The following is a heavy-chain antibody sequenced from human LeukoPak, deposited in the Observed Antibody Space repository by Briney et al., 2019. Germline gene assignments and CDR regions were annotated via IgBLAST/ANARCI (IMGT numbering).Heavy chain of an antibody. CDR3: ASDSGSYQPVDY. CDR2: IIPIFGTA. D-gene: IGHD1-26*01. Sequence: GASVKVSCKASGYTFTGYYMHWVRQAPGQGLEWMGGIIPIFGTANYAQKFQGRVTITADESTSTAYMELSSLRSEDTAVYYCASDSGSYQPVDYWGQGTLVTVSS. J-gene: IGHJ4*02. CDR1: GYTFTGYY. V-gene: IGHV1-69*13.